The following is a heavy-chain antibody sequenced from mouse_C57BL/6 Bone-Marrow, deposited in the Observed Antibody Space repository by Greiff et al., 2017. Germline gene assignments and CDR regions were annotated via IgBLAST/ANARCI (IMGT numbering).Heavy chain of an antibody. D-gene: IGHD2-4*01. Sequence: VKLVESGAELVKPGASVKLSCKASGYIFTEYTIHWVKQRSGQGLEWIGWFYPGSGSIKYNERFKDKVTVTTDKSSNTVYMELSRLTSEDSAVYFCARHERYYDYEGYFDYWGQGTTLTVSS. CDR2: FYPGSGSI. J-gene: IGHJ2*01. CDR3: ARHERYYDYEGYFDY. CDR1: GYIFTEYT. V-gene: IGHV1-62-2*01.